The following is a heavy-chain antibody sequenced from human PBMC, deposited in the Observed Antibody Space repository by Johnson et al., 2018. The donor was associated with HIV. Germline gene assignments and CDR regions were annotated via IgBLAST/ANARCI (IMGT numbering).Heavy chain of an antibody. CDR3: ARVSLYGSDAFDI. V-gene: IGHV3-30*02. D-gene: IGHD5-24*01. J-gene: IGHJ3*02. CDR2: IRYDGSST. CDR1: GFTFSYYW. Sequence: QVQLVESGGGLVQPGGSLRLSCAVSGFTFSYYWMSWVRQAPGKGLEWVAFIRYDGSSTYYADSVQGRFTISRDNSKNTLYLQMNSLRTEDTAVYYCARVSLYGSDAFDIWGQGTMVTVSS.